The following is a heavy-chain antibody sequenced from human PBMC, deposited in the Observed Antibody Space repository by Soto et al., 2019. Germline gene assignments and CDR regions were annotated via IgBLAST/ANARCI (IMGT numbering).Heavy chain of an antibody. Sequence: PGGSLRLSCAASGFTFTRYSMNWVRQAPGKGLEWVSSISSTTNYIYYVDSMKGRFTISRDNAKNSLYLEMNSLRAEDTAVYYCASESEDVNENFDYWGQGTLVTVSS. CDR1: GFTFTRYS. V-gene: IGHV3-21*06. CDR2: ISSTTNYI. CDR3: ASESEDVNENFDY. D-gene: IGHD1-1*01. J-gene: IGHJ4*02.